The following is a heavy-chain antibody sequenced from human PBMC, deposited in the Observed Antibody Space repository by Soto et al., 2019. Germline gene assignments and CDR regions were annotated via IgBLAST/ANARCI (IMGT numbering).Heavy chain of an antibody. J-gene: IGHJ4*02. D-gene: IGHD3-9*01. CDR2: INPSGGSA. CDR1: GYPLTSYY. Sequence: VEVSCKASGYPLTSYYMHWLRQAPGQGLAWMGIINPSGGSASYAQNYQGRITMTSDTSTTTVYMELSSLRSEDTAVYFCARGDYDVLTGYYPLDFWGQGTLVTVSS. V-gene: IGHV1-46*01. CDR3: ARGDYDVLTGYYPLDF.